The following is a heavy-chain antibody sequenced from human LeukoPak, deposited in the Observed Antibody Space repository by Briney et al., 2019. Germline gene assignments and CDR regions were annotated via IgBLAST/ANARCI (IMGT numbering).Heavy chain of an antibody. CDR2: IDWDDDN. V-gene: IGHV2-70*01. CDR3: ERMASNKGLDY. CDR1: GFSLSTSGMG. D-gene: IGHD2/OR15-2a*01. J-gene: IGHJ4*02. Sequence: SGPALIQPTPTLTLTCTFSGFSLSTSGMGVGWIRQPPGKALEWLTLIDWDDDNYYITSLKTSLTISQDTTKTQVVLTMTNMDPVDTATYYCERMASNKGLDYWGQGTLVTVSS.